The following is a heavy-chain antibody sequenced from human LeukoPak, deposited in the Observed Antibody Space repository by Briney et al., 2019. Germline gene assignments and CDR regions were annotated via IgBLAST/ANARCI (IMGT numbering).Heavy chain of an antibody. D-gene: IGHD5-12*01. CDR3: ARDGSGYEIDY. CDR1: GFTFSSFG. CDR2: IWYDGTNK. V-gene: IGHV3-33*01. Sequence: GGSLRLSCAASGFTFSSFGMHGVRQAPGKGLEWAAVIWYDGTNKYYADSVRGRFTISRDNSKDTLYLQMDSLRAEDTSVYYCARDGSGYEIDYWGQGTLVTVSS. J-gene: IGHJ4*02.